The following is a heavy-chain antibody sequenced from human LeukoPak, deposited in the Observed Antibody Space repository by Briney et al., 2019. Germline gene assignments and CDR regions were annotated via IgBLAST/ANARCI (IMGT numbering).Heavy chain of an antibody. CDR2: INPNSGGT. D-gene: IGHD1-26*01. V-gene: IGHV1-2*02. CDR1: GYTFTGYY. CDR3: ARVPRWELLVFDY. J-gene: IGHJ4*02. Sequence: ASVKVSCKASGYTFTGYYMHWVRQAPGQGLEWMGWINPNSGGTNYAQKFQGRVTMTRDTSISTAYMELSRLRSGDTAVYYCARVPRWELLVFDYWGQGTLVTVSS.